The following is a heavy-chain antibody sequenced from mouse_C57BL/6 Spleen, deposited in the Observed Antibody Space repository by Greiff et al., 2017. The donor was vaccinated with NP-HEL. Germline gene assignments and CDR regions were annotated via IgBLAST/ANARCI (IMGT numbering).Heavy chain of an antibody. V-gene: IGHV1-52*01. CDR2: IDPSDSET. D-gene: IGHD1-1*01. CDR1: GYTFTSYW. J-gene: IGHJ2*01. CDR3: ARAYGSSSGYFDY. Sequence: QVQLQQPGAELVRPGSSVKLSCKASGYTFTSYWMHWVKQRPIQGLEWIGNIDPSDSETHYNQKFKDKATLTVDKSSSTAYMQLSSLTSEDSAVYYCARAYGSSSGYFDYWGQGTTLTVSS.